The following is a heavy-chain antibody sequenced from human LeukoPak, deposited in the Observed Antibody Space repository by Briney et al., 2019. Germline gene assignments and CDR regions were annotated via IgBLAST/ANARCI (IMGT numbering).Heavy chain of an antibody. D-gene: IGHD3-22*01. CDR2: IYYSGST. J-gene: IGHJ5*02. CDR1: GGSISSYY. Sequence: SETLSLTCTVSGGSISSYYWSWIRQPPGKGLERIGYIYYSGSTNYNPSLKSRVTISVDTSKNQFSLKLSSVTAADTAVYYCVRQPASSGYYYGWFDPWGQGTLVTVSS. CDR3: VRQPASSGYYYGWFDP. V-gene: IGHV4-59*08.